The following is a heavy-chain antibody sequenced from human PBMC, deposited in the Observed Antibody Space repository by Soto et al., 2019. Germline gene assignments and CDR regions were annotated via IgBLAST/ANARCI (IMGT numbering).Heavy chain of an antibody. D-gene: IGHD1-1*01. CDR2: IYPSVSS. Sequence: TLSLTCNVSGFAISRGYYWSWVRQPPGKGLEWIGSIYPSVSSYHNPSLESRLTLSIDTSKNQFTLKLASVTAADTALYYCAREKVGTTFFDNWGQGTQVTVSS. J-gene: IGHJ4*02. CDR1: GFAISRGYY. CDR3: AREKVGTTFFDN. V-gene: IGHV4-38-2*02.